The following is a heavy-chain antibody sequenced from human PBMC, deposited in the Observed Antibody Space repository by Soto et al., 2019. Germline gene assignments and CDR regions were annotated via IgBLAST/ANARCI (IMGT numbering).Heavy chain of an antibody. D-gene: IGHD3-22*01. V-gene: IGHV1-69*13. CDR3: AGGVTQYYYDSSGYYYFDY. CDR1: GGTFSSYA. CDR2: IIPIFGTA. Sequence: SVKVSCKASGGTFSSYAISWVRQAPGQGLEWMGGIIPIFGTANYAQKFQGRVTITADESTSTAYMELSSLRSEDTAVYYCAGGVTQYYYDSSGYYYFDYWGQGTLVTVSS. J-gene: IGHJ4*02.